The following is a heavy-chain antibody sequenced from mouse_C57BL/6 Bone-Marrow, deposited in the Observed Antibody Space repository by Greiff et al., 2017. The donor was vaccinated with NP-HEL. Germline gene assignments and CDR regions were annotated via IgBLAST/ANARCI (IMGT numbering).Heavy chain of an antibody. CDR1: GYTFTSYG. CDR2: IYPSSGNT. Sequence: VQLQQSGAELARPGASVKLSCKASGYTFTSYGISWVKQRTGQGLEWIGEIYPSSGNTYYNEKFKGKATLTADKSSSTAYMEISSLTSEDSAVYFCARREVPYGRVVYWYFDVWGTGTTVTVSS. J-gene: IGHJ1*03. V-gene: IGHV1-81*01. D-gene: IGHD1-1*01. CDR3: ARREVPYGRVVYWYFDV.